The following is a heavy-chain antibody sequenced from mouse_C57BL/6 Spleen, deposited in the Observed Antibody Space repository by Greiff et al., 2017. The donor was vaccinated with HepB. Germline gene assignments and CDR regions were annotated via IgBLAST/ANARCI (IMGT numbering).Heavy chain of an antibody. D-gene: IGHD1-1*01. J-gene: IGHJ2*01. CDR1: GYSITSGYY. V-gene: IGHV3-6*01. CDR3: AREVLRSLDY. CDR2: ISYDGSN. Sequence: ESGPGLVKPSQSLSLTCSVTGYSITSGYYWNWIRQFPGNKLEWMGYISYDGSNNYNPSLKNRISITRDTSKNQFFLKLNSVTTEDTATYYCAREVLRSLDYWGQGTTLTVSS.